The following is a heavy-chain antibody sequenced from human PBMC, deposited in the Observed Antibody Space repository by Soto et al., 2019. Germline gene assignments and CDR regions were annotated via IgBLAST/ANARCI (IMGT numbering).Heavy chain of an antibody. CDR1: GGSISSYS. Sequence: QVQLQESGPGLVKPSETLSLTCTVSGGSISSYSWSWIRQPPGKGLEWIGYISYSGRTNYNSSLKSRVTISVDTSKNQFSLKLSSVTAADTAVYYCARRYGYNSLDYWGQGTLVTVSS. V-gene: IGHV4-59*08. CDR3: ARRYGYNSLDY. J-gene: IGHJ4*02. CDR2: ISYSGRT. D-gene: IGHD5-12*01.